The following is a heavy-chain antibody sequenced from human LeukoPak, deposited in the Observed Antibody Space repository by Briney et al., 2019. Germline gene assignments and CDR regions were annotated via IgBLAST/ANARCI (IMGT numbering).Heavy chain of an antibody. CDR2: INPNDGDT. Sequence: GASVKVSCKASGYTFTDYYMLWVRKAPGQGFEWMGWINPNDGDTNYAQKFQGRVTMTRDTSISTAHMEVSRLRSDDTAVYYCARANFLYCSSTTCLFDYWGQGTLVTVSS. CDR1: GYTFTDYY. CDR3: ARANFLYCSSTTCLFDY. V-gene: IGHV1-2*02. D-gene: IGHD2-2*01. J-gene: IGHJ4*02.